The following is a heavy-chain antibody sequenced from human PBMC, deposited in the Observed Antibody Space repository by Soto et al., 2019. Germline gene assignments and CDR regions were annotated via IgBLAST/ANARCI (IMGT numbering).Heavy chain of an antibody. CDR2: IDWDDDK. CDR3: ESIRFPDRRIDH. V-gene: IGHV2-70*01. D-gene: IGHD3-10*01. Sequence: SGPTLVNPTQTLTLTCTFSGFSLSTSGMCVSWIRQPPGKALEWLALIDWDDDKYYSTSLKTRLTISKDTSKNQVVLTMTNMDPVETPKYYSESIRFPDRRIDHWGQGTLVTVSS. J-gene: IGHJ4*02. CDR1: GFSLSTSGMC.